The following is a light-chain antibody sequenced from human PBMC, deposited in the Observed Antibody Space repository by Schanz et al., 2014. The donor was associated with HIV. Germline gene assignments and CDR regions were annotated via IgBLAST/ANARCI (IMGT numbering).Light chain of an antibody. Sequence: IQMTQSPSTVSTSVGDRVTITCRASQTIGRLLAWYQQKPGRAPKLLIYQASILETGVPSRFSGSGSGTSFTLTITSLQPDDFATYYCLQYSNYPRTFGQGTRLDIK. CDR2: QAS. CDR1: QTIGRL. V-gene: IGKV1-5*03. J-gene: IGKJ2*01. CDR3: LQYSNYPRT.